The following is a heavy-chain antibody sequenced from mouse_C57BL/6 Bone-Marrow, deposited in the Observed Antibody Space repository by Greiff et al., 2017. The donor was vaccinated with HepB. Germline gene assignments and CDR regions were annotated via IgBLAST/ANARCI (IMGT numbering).Heavy chain of an antibody. J-gene: IGHJ2*01. CDR3: ARLDLGYFDY. CDR2: IYPSDSET. D-gene: IGHD2-13*01. CDR1: GYTFTSYW. Sequence: VQLQQPGAELVRPGSSVKLSCKASGYTFTSYWMDWVKQRPGQGLEWIGNIYPSDSETHYNQKFKDKATLTVDKSSSTAYMQLSSLTSEDSAVYYCARLDLGYFDYWGQGTTLTVSS. V-gene: IGHV1-61*01.